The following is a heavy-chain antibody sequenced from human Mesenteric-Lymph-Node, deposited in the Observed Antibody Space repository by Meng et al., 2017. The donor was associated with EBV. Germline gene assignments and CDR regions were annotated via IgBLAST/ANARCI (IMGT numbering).Heavy chain of an antibody. Sequence: VQLEHSGPGLLKPSQTLSLTCDISGDSVSSNSAAWNWIRQSPLRGLEWLGRTYYMSKWYNDYAVSVKSRISINPDTSKNQFSLQLNSVTPEDTAVYYCARATSGFDSWGQGTLVTVSS. V-gene: IGHV6-1*01. D-gene: IGHD2-2*01. CDR1: GDSVSSNSAA. CDR2: TYYMSKWYN. CDR3: ARATSGFDS. J-gene: IGHJ4*02.